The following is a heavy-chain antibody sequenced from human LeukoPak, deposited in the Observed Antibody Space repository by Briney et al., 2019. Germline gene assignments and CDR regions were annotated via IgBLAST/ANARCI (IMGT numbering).Heavy chain of an antibody. CDR2: TDPIGGST. CDR3: ARWTTTYLDY. Sequence: ASVKVSCKGSGYTFTNYYIHWVRQAPGQGLEWMGITDPIGGSTNYAQKFQGRVTMTRDTSTSTVYMELSSLRSEDSAVYYCARWTTTYLDYWGQGTLVTVSS. V-gene: IGHV1-46*01. J-gene: IGHJ4*02. CDR1: GYTFTNYY. D-gene: IGHD4-11*01.